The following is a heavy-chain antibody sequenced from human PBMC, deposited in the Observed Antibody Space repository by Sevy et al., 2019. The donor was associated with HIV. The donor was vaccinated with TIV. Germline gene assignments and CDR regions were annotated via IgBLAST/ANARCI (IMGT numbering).Heavy chain of an antibody. CDR2: IWHDGSNK. D-gene: IGHD6-13*01. CDR3: ARDKAAAAHFDAFDI. J-gene: IGHJ3*02. V-gene: IGHV3-33*01. CDR1: GFTFSSYG. Sequence: GGSLRLSCAASGFTFSSYGMHWVRQAPGKGLEWVAVIWHDGSNKYYADSVKGRFTISRDNSKNTLYLQMNSLRAEDTAVYYCARDKAAAAHFDAFDIWGQGTMVTVSS.